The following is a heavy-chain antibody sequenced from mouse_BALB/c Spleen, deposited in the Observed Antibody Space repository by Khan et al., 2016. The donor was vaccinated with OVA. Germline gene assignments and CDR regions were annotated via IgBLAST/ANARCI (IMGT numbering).Heavy chain of an antibody. CDR1: NYSFTLYY. D-gene: IGHD2-14*01. V-gene: IGHV1-26*01. J-gene: IGHJ3*01. CDR3: ARGYDFFAS. CDR2: INPNTDNI. Sequence: EVQLQQSGPDLVKPGASVKISCKASNYSFTLYYMSWVKQSHGKSLEWIGRINPNTDNINYNQEFKGKAILTVDKSSNTAYMELRSLTSEDSAVYVCARGYDFFASWGQGTLVTVSA.